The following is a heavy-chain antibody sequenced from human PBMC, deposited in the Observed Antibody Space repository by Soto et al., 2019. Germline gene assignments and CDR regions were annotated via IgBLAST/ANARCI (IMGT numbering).Heavy chain of an antibody. Sequence: ASVKVSCKVSGYTLTELSMHWVRQAPGKGLEWMGGFDPEDGETIYAQKFQGRVTMTEGTSTDTAYMELSSLRSEDTAVYYCATDQPQLGAFDIWGQGTMVTVSS. V-gene: IGHV1-24*01. D-gene: IGHD6-13*01. CDR3: ATDQPQLGAFDI. J-gene: IGHJ3*02. CDR2: FDPEDGET. CDR1: GYTLTELS.